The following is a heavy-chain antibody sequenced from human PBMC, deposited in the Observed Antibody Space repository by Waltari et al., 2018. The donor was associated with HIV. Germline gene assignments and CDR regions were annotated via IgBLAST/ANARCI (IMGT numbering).Heavy chain of an antibody. CDR2: IYYSGST. CDR1: GGSISSGGYY. Sequence: QVQLQESGPGLVKPSQTLSLTCTVSGGSISSGGYYWSWIRQPPGKGVEWIGYIYYSGSTYYNPSLKSRVTISVDTSKNQFSLKLSSVTAADTAVYYCARGGVITFGGVIDSTPGFDYWGQGTLVTVSS. CDR3: ARGGVITFGGVIDSTPGFDY. V-gene: IGHV4-31*03. D-gene: IGHD3-16*02. J-gene: IGHJ4*02.